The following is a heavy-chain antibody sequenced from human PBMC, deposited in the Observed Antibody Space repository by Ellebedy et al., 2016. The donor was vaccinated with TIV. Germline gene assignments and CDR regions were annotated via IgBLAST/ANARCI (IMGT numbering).Heavy chain of an antibody. V-gene: IGHV1-46*04. D-gene: IGHD5-18*01. CDR1: GYTFTSYY. Sequence: ASSVKVSCKASGYTFTSYYMHWVRQAPGQGLEWMGIINPSGGSTSYAQKLQGRVNMTRDTSTSTVYMELSSLRSEDTAVYYCASSIQLLRVTPDYYGMDVWGQGTTVTVSS. CDR3: ASSIQLLRVTPDYYGMDV. J-gene: IGHJ6*02. CDR2: INPSGGST.